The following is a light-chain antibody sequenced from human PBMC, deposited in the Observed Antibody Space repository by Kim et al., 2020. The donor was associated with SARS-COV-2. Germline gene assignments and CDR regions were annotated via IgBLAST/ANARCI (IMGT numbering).Light chain of an antibody. CDR3: QAWDSNTGV. Sequence: SYELTQPPSVSVSPGQTATITCSGDRLGNEYASWYQHKPGQSPLLVIYQDNERPSGVPGRFSGSNSGNTATLTISETQPMDDADYYCQAWDSNTGVFGPGTKVTVL. V-gene: IGLV3-1*01. J-gene: IGLJ1*01. CDR1: RLGNEY. CDR2: QDN.